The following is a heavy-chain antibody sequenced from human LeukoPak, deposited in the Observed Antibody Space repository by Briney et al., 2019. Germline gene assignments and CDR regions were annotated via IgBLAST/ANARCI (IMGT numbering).Heavy chain of an antibody. V-gene: IGHV3-7*01. CDR3: ARDWGAYYHFFDY. Sequence: GGFLRLSCEASGFSMSVYWMSWVRQAPGKGLEWVGNIKQDGSERNYVDSVKGRFTISRDNAKKSLYLQMNSLRAEDTAVYYCARDWGAYYHFFDYWGQGTPVTVSS. J-gene: IGHJ4*02. CDR2: IKQDGSER. D-gene: IGHD3-22*01. CDR1: GFSMSVYW.